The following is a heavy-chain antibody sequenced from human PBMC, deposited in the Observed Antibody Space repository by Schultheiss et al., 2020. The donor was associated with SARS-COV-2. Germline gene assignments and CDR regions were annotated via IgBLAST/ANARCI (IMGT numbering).Heavy chain of an antibody. J-gene: IGHJ4*02. CDR3: TRDVATYKY. V-gene: IGHV3-49*04. D-gene: IGHD5-12*01. CDR2: IRSKDYGMTT. Sequence: GGSLRLSCAASGFTFSSYEMNWVRQAPGKGLEWVGLIRSKDYGMTTEYAASVKGRFTISRDDSRNIAYLQMNSLKIEDTAIYYCTRDVATYKYWGQGTLVTVSS. CDR1: GFTFSSYE.